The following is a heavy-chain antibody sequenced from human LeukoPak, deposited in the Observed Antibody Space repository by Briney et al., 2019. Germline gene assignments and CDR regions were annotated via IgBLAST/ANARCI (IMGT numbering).Heavy chain of an antibody. CDR2: IYYSGST. D-gene: IGHD5-18*01. V-gene: IGHV4-59*12. CDR1: GGSISSYY. J-gene: IGHJ6*03. CDR3: ARDDTAMVHYYMDV. Sequence: PSETLSLTCTVSGGSISSYYWSWIRQPPGKGLEWIGYIYYSGSTNYNPSLKSRVTISVDTSKNQFSLKLSSVTAADTAVYYCARDDTAMVHYYMDVWGKGTTVTVSS.